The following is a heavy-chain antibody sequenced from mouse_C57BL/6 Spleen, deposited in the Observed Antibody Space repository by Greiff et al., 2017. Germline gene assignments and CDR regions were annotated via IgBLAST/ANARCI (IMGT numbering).Heavy chain of an antibody. CDR3: ARSFTTVVATGFDY. Sequence: QVQLQQSGAELVKPGASVKISCKASGYAFSSYWMNWVKQRPGKGLEWIGQIYPGDGDTNYNGKFKGKATLTADKSSSTAYMQLSSLTSEDSAVYFCARSFTTVVATGFDYWGQGTTLTVSS. CDR1: GYAFSSYW. V-gene: IGHV1-80*01. J-gene: IGHJ2*01. CDR2: IYPGDGDT. D-gene: IGHD1-1*01.